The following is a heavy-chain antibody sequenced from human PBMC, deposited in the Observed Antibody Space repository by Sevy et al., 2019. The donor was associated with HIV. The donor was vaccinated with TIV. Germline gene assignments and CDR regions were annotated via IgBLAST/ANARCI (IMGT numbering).Heavy chain of an antibody. V-gene: IGHV1-18*01. CDR2: IGVNNGKT. CDR1: GYNFNTYG. J-gene: IGHJ4*02. CDR3: ARDSYYYDMHSSYRPPDY. Sequence: ASVKVSCKASGYNFNTYGITWVRQAPGQGLEWMGWIGVNNGKTNYAARLQARISMTADTSTSTVYMELRILTSDDTAIYFGARDSYYYDMHSSYRPPDYWGQGTLVTVSS. D-gene: IGHD3-22*01.